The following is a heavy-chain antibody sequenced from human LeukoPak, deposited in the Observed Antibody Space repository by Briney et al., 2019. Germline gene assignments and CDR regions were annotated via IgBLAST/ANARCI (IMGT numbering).Heavy chain of an antibody. CDR1: GFTLSSYG. D-gene: IGHD6-13*01. CDR2: ISYDGSNK. Sequence: PGGSLRLSCAASGFTLSSYGMHWVRQAPGKGLEWVAVISYDGSNKYYADSVEGRFTISRDNSKNTLYLQMNSLRAEDTAVCYCARDRSSSSRLGWAFDIWGQGTMVTVSS. V-gene: IGHV3-30*03. J-gene: IGHJ3*02. CDR3: ARDRSSSSRLGWAFDI.